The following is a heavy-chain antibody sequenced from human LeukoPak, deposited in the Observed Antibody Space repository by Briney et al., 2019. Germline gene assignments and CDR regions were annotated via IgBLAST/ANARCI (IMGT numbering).Heavy chain of an antibody. V-gene: IGHV3-9*01. CDR3: AKDLNYYDSSGYYDY. J-gene: IGHJ4*02. Sequence: PGGSLRLSCAASGFTFDDYAMHWVRHAPGKGLEWVSGISWNSGSIGYADSVKGRFTISRDNAKNSLYLQMNSLRAEDTALYYCAKDLNYYDSSGYYDYWGQGTLVTVSS. D-gene: IGHD3-22*01. CDR1: GFTFDDYA. CDR2: ISWNSGSI.